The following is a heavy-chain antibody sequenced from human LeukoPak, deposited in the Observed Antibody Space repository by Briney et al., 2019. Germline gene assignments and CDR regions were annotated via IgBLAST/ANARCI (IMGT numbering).Heavy chain of an antibody. Sequence: ASVNVSCKASGYTFSGYQVHWLRQAPGQGLEWMGRMNPSSGVTNYAQKFQGRVTMTRDTSINTAYLDLSALKSDDTAVYYCASRAASVTLGYWGQGTLVTVSS. CDR3: ASRAASVTLGY. CDR1: GYTFSGYQ. V-gene: IGHV1-2*06. J-gene: IGHJ4*02. D-gene: IGHD2-15*01. CDR2: MNPSSGVT.